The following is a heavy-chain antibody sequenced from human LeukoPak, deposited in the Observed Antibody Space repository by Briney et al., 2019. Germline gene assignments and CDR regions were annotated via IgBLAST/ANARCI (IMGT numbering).Heavy chain of an antibody. CDR1: GFTFSDYY. V-gene: IGHV3-11*06. Sequence: GGSLRLSCAASGFTFSDYYMSWIRQAPGKGLEWVSYISSSSSYTNYADSVEGRFTISRDNAKNSLYLQMNSLRAEDTAVYYCASGKQWLVGGDAFDIWGQGTMVTVSS. CDR3: ASGKQWLVGGDAFDI. CDR2: ISSSSSYT. J-gene: IGHJ3*02. D-gene: IGHD6-19*01.